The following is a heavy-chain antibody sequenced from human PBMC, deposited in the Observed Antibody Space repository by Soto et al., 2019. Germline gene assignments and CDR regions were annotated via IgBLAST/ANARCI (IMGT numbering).Heavy chain of an antibody. CDR1: GFTFSSYG. V-gene: IGHV3-30*18. CDR2: ISYDGSNK. CDR3: AKDSVRGVILHYYYYGMDV. Sequence: PGGSLRLSCAASGFTFSSYGMHWVRQAPGKGLEWVAVISYDGSNKYYADSVKGRFTISRDNSKNTLYLQMNSLRAEDTAVYYCAKDSVRGVILHYYYYGMDVWGQGTTVTVSS. J-gene: IGHJ6*02. D-gene: IGHD3-10*01.